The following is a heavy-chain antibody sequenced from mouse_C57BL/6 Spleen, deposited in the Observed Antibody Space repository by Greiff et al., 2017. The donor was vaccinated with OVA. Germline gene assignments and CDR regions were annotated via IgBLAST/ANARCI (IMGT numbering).Heavy chain of an antibody. CDR1: GYTFTDYY. CDR3: ARADYDSYYFDY. V-gene: IGHV1-26*01. J-gene: IGHJ2*01. D-gene: IGHD2-4*01. Sequence: EVQLQQSGPELVKPGASVKISCKASGYTFTDYYMNWVKQSHGKSLEWIGDINPNNGGTSYNQKFKGKATLTVDKSSSTAYMELRSLTSEDSAVYYCARADYDSYYFDYWGQGTTLTVSS. CDR2: INPNNGGT.